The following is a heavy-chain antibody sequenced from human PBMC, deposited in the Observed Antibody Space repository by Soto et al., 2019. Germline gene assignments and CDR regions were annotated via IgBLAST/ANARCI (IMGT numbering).Heavy chain of an antibody. Sequence: SVKGSCKASGDTFSSYAISWVREGPGQGLECMGGIIPIFGTANYAQKFQGRVTITADESTSTAYMELSSLRSEDTAMYYCATSAGYCGGDCYSAAAGACDICGKATMVTV. CDR3: ATSAGYCGGDCYSAAAGACDI. V-gene: IGHV1-69*13. D-gene: IGHD2-21*02. CDR2: IIPIFGTA. CDR1: GDTFSSYA. J-gene: IGHJ3*02.